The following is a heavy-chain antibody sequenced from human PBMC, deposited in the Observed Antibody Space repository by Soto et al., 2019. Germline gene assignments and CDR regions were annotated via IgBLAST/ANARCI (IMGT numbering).Heavy chain of an antibody. J-gene: IGHJ6*02. V-gene: IGHV1-69*01. CDR1: GGTFSSYA. CDR3: ARERITMVRGAHGGYYYYGMDV. D-gene: IGHD3-10*01. Sequence: QVQLVQSGAEVKKPGSSVKVSCKASGGTFSSYAISWVRQAPGQGLEWMGGIIPIFGTANYAQKFQGRVPITADESTSTAYMELSSLRSEDTAVYYCARERITMVRGAHGGYYYYGMDVWGQGTTVTVSS. CDR2: IIPIFGTA.